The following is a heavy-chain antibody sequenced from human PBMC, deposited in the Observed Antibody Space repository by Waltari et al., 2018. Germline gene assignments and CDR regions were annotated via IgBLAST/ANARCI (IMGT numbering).Heavy chain of an antibody. CDR3: AKSRGFEY. V-gene: IGHV3-7*01. CDR1: GFTFSRYW. CDR2: INYDGSQK. Sequence: EVQLVESGGDLVQPGGSLRLSCAASGFTFSRYWMSWFRQTPGKGLEWVANINYDGSQKYYADSVKGRFTTSRDNAKNSVYLQMHSLRVEDTAMYYCAKSRGFEYWGQGALVTVSS. D-gene: IGHD2-2*01. J-gene: IGHJ4*02.